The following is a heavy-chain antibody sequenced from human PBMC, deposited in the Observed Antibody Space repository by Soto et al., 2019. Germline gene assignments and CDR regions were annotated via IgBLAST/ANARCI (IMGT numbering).Heavy chain of an antibody. CDR2: IIPIFGTA. D-gene: IGHD6-13*01. CDR3: ARDTAAAGTPYYYGMDV. CDR1: GGTFSRYA. Sequence: SGKVSCKASGGTFSRYAISWVRQAPGQGLEWMGGIIPIFGTANYAQKFQGRVTITADESTSTAYMELSSLRSEDTAVYYCARDTAAAGTPYYYGMDVWGQGTTVTVSS. V-gene: IGHV1-69*13. J-gene: IGHJ6*02.